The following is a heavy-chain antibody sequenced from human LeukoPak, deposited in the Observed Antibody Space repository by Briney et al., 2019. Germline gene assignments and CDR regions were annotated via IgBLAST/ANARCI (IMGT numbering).Heavy chain of an antibody. V-gene: IGHV3-23*01. CDR1: GFTFSSYT. D-gene: IGHD1-14*01. J-gene: IGHJ4*02. CDR2: ITGSGGST. Sequence: GGSLRLSCAASGFTFSSYTMNWVRQAPGKGLEWVSAITGSGGSTQFADSVKGRFTISRDNSKNTLYLQMNSLRAEDTAVYYCAKLATDSNSDYWGQGTLVTVSS. CDR3: AKLATDSNSDY.